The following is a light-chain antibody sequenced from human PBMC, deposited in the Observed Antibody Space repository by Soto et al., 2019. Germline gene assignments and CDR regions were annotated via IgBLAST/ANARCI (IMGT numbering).Light chain of an antibody. CDR2: DVS. CDR3: CPYAGDSAPYV. J-gene: IGLJ1*01. V-gene: IGLV2-14*01. CDR1: SSDVGAYNY. Sequence: QSVLTQPASVSGSPGQSITISCTGTSSDVGAYNYVSWYQQYPGKAPKLMIYDVSNRPSGISNRFSGSKSANTASLTISGLQAEDEADYHCCPYAGDSAPYVFGTGTKVTVL.